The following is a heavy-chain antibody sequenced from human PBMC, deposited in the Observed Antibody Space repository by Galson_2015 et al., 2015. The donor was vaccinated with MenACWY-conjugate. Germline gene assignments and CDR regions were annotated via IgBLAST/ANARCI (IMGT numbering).Heavy chain of an antibody. D-gene: IGHD1-26*01. V-gene: IGHV3-23*01. CDR3: AKDMGALGGSDY. CDR2: ISGSGGST. Sequence: SLRLSCAASGFTFSSYAMSWVRQAPGKGLEWVSAISGSGGSTYYADSVKGRFTISRDNSKNTLYLQMNSLRAEDTAVYYCAKDMGALGGSDYWGPGTLVTVSS. CDR1: GFTFSSYA. J-gene: IGHJ4*02.